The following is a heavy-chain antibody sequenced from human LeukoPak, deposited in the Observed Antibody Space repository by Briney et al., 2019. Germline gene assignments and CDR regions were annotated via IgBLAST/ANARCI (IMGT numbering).Heavy chain of an antibody. Sequence: GSLRLSCAASGFTFSSHAMSWVRQAPGKGLEWIGEINHSGSTNYNPSLKSRVTISVDTSKNQFSLKLSSVTAADTAVYYCASRVRGYSSSWYYFDYWGQGTLVTVSS. CDR3: ASRVRGYSSSWYYFDY. V-gene: IGHV4-34*01. CDR2: INHSGST. D-gene: IGHD6-13*01. CDR1: GFTFSSHA. J-gene: IGHJ4*02.